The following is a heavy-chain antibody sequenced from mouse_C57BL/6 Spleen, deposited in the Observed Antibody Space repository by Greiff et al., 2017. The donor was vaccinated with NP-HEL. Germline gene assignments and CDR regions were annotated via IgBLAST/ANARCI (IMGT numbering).Heavy chain of an antibody. CDR2: IDPSDSYT. CDR3: ARSGITTVVADYYAMDY. D-gene: IGHD1-1*01. V-gene: IGHV1-69*01. J-gene: IGHJ4*01. CDR1: GYTFTSYW. Sequence: VQLQQPGAELVMPGASVKLSCKASGYTFTSYWMHWVKQRPGHGLEWIGEIDPSDSYTNYNQKFKGKSTLTVDKSSSTAYMQLSSLTSEDSAVYYCARSGITTVVADYYAMDYWGQGTSVTVSS.